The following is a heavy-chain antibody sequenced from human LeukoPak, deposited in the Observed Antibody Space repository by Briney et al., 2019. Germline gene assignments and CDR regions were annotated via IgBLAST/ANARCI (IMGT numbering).Heavy chain of an antibody. D-gene: IGHD1-14*01. CDR1: GYSISSGYY. Sequence: PAETLTLTCTVSGYSISSGYYWGWIRQPPGEGLEWIRSIYHSGSTYYNSSLKSRVTISVDTSKNQLSLKLNSVTAADTAVYCCARVRNYYYYYMDVWGKGTTVTVSS. CDR3: ARVRNYYYYYMDV. V-gene: IGHV4-38-2*02. CDR2: IYHSGST. J-gene: IGHJ6*03.